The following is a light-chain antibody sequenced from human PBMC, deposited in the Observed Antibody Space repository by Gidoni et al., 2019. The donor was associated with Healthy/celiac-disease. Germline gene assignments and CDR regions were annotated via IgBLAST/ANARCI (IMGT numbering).Light chain of an antibody. J-gene: IGKJ1*01. CDR1: QSGSSSY. CDR2: DAS. Sequence: DIMLTQSPATLSLSPDERATLSCGASQSGSSSYLAWYQQKPGLAPRLLIYDASSRATGIPDRFSGSGSGTDFTLTISRLEPEDFAVYYCQQYGSSPQTFGQGTKVEIK. CDR3: QQYGSSPQT. V-gene: IGKV3D-20*01.